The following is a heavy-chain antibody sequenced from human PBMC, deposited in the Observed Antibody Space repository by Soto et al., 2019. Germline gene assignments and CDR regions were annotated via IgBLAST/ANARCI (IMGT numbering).Heavy chain of an antibody. D-gene: IGHD4-17*01. V-gene: IGHV3-21*01. Sequence: PGGSLRLSCAASGFTFSSYSMNWVRQAPGKGLEWASSISSSSSYIYYADSVRGRFTISRDNAKNSLYLQMNSLRAEDTAVYYCATLSYGNFDYWGQGTLVTVSS. CDR1: GFTFSSYS. CDR2: ISSSSSYI. J-gene: IGHJ4*02. CDR3: ATLSYGNFDY.